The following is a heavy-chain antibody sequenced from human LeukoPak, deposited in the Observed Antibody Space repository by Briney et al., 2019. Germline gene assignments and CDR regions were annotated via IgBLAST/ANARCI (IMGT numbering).Heavy chain of an antibody. CDR3: ARQPGSGA. CDR2: IFPGDSDT. CDR1: GYSFSGYW. J-gene: IGHJ5*02. Sequence: GESLKISCKASGYSFSGYWIAWVRQMRGKGLEWMGIIFPGDSDTRYSPSFQGQVTISADKATSTVYLQWRTLRASDSAMYYCARQPGSGAWGQGTLVTVSS. V-gene: IGHV5-51*01. D-gene: IGHD1-14*01.